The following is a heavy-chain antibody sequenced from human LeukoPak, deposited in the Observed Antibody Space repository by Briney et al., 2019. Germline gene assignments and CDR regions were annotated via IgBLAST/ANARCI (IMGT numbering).Heavy chain of an antibody. CDR2: INHSGST. CDR1: GGSFSGYY. CDR3: AREYSSSTRGNWFDP. V-gene: IGHV4-34*01. J-gene: IGHJ5*02. Sequence: SETLSLTCAVYGGSFSGYYWSRIRQPPGKGLEWIGEINHSGSTNYNPSLKSRVTISVDTSKNQFSLKLSSVTAADTAVYYCAREYSSSTRGNWFDPWGQGTLVTVSS. D-gene: IGHD6-6*01.